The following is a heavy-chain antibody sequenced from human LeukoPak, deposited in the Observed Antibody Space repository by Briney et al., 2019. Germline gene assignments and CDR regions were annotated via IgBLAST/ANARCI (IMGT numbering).Heavy chain of an antibody. Sequence: PGGSLRLSCAASGFTLSSYWMHWVRQAPGKGLVWVSRINGDGRITTYADSVKGRFTISRDTAKNTLYLQMNSLRAEDTAVYYCARDDTYAFDFWGQGTLVTVSS. J-gene: IGHJ5*01. CDR1: GFTLSSYW. CDR3: ARDDTYAFDF. V-gene: IGHV3-74*01. D-gene: IGHD5-18*01. CDR2: INGDGRIT.